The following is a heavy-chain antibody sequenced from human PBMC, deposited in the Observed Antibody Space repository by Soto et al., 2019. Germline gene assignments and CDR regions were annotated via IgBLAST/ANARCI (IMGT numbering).Heavy chain of an antibody. Sequence: QVQLVQSGAEVKKPGASVKVSCETSGYTFRDFGISWVRQAPGQGLEWMGWVSTYNGNTNTAQRFQGRVTITTHTSTRTVYMELTSLGLDDTTIYYCARVDRSAWWGFGSWGQGTLVTVSS. CDR3: ARVDRSAWWGFGS. CDR2: VSTYNGNT. J-gene: IGHJ4*02. D-gene: IGHD2-15*01. V-gene: IGHV1-18*04. CDR1: GYTFRDFG.